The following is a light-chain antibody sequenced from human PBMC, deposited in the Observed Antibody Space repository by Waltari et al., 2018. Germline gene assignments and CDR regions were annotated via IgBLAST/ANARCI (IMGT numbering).Light chain of an antibody. CDR3: QHYHNWPHT. CDR2: DAS. Sequence: EIVMTQSPATLSVSPGERATLSCRASQSVRSNVVWYQQKPCQAPRLLIFDASTRATRIPSRFSGRGFGTEFTLTISSLQSEDFAVYYWQHYHNWPHTFGQGTKVEIK. CDR1: QSVRSN. V-gene: IGKV3-15*01. J-gene: IGKJ1*01.